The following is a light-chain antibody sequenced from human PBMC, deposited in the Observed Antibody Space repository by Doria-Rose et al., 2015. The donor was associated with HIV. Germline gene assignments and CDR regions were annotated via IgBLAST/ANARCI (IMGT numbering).Light chain of an antibody. J-gene: IGKJ1*01. V-gene: IGKV3-20*01. Sequence: IVLTQSPGTLSLSPGERATLSCRASQSFSSTYLAWYQQKPGQAPSLRIYDGSTRATGIPDRFSASGSGTDFTLTINRLEPEDFALYYCHQYGTSWTFGQGTKVEI. CDR2: DGS. CDR3: HQYGTSWT. CDR1: QSFSSTY.